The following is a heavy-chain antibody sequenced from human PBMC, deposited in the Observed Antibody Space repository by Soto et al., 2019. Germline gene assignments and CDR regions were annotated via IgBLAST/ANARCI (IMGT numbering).Heavy chain of an antibody. J-gene: IGHJ6*02. D-gene: IGHD3-3*01. Sequence: SETLSLTCAVYGGYFSGYYWSWFRQPPGKGLEWIGEINHSGSTNYNPSLKSRVTISVDTSKHQFSLKLSSVTAADTAVYYCARGRRSVFLEALFYYYGMDVWGQGTTVTVSS. CDR3: ARGRRSVFLEALFYYYGMDV. CDR2: INHSGST. V-gene: IGHV4-34*01. CDR1: GGYFSGYY.